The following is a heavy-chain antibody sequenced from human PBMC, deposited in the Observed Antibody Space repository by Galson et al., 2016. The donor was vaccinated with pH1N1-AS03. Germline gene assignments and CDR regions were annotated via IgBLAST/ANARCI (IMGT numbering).Heavy chain of an antibody. CDR1: GYKCSTYW. V-gene: IGHV5-51*01. CDR2: IYPGDSAA. J-gene: IGHJ4*02. Sequence: QPGAEVKKPGESLKISCQGSGYKCSTYWIGCVRQMPGIGLESIALIYPGDSAARYSPSLQGQIIISAEESTSTAYLQWVSLKASDTAMYYCPRRGDFGGYLHANDFWGQETLVTFSS. CDR3: PRRGDFGGYLHANDF. D-gene: IGHD2-21*01.